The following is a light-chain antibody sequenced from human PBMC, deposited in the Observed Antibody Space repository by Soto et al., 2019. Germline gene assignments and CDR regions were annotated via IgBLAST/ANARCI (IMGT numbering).Light chain of an antibody. V-gene: IGKV1-6*01. CDR1: QGIRND. CDR3: LQKYFYPFT. J-gene: IGKJ3*01. CDR2: AAS. Sequence: ALQMTQSPSSLSASVGDRVTITCRASQGIRNDLDWFQQKPGKAPKLLIYAASNLQSGVPARFSGSGSGTDFTLTISSLQPEDFATYSGLQKYFYPFTFGPGTKVDIK.